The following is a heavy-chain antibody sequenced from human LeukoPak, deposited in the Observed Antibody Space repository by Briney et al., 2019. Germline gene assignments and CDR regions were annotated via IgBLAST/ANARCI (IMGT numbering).Heavy chain of an antibody. D-gene: IGHD2-21*01. CDR3: ARDGFHGMILYVVYYMDV. CDR1: GYTFTDYF. CDR2: INPNTGGT. Sequence: ASVKVSCKASGYTFTDYFIQWVRQAPGQGPEWMGRINPNTGGTNYAQKFQGRVTFTIDTSTNTAYMELSRLRPDDTAVYYCARDGFHGMILYVVYYMDVWGKGTTVPVSS. V-gene: IGHV1-2*06. J-gene: IGHJ6*03.